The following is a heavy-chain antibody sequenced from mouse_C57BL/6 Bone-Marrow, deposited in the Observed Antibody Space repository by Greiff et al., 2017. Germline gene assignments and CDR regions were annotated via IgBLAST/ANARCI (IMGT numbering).Heavy chain of an antibody. CDR3: AIAYYRNYDY. CDR1: GYSFTSYY. V-gene: IGHV1-66*01. CDR2: IYPGSGST. D-gene: IGHD2-5*01. J-gene: IGHJ2*01. Sequence: QVQLQQSGPELVKPGASVKISCKASGYSFTSYYIHWVKQRPGQGLEWIGWIYPGSGSTKYNEKFKGKATLTADTSSSTAYMQLSSLTSEDSAVYYCAIAYYRNYDYWGQGTTLTVSS.